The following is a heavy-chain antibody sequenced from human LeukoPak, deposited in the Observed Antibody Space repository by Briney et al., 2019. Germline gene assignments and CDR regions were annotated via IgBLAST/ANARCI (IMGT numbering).Heavy chain of an antibody. V-gene: IGHV3-7*01. Sequence: GGSLRLPCAASGFTFSSYWMAWVRQAPGKGLEWVANVREDEGDKGYADSVKGRFTISRDNGKNSLYLQMNSLTAEDTAVYYCARDVAGALDFWGQGTLVIVSS. D-gene: IGHD6-19*01. CDR1: GFTFSSYW. CDR3: ARDVAGALDF. CDR2: VREDEGDK. J-gene: IGHJ4*02.